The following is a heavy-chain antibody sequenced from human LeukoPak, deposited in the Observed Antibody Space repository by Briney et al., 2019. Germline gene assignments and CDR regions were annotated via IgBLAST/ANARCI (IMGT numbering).Heavy chain of an antibody. D-gene: IGHD6-13*01. CDR1: GGSISSYY. CDR2: IYYSGST. J-gene: IGHJ4*02. CDR3: ARFGPLGSRDFDY. V-gene: IGHV4-59*01. Sequence: SETLSLTCTVSGGSISSYYWSWIRQPPGKGLEWIGYIYYSGSTNYNPSLKSRVTISVDTSKNQFSLKLSSVTAADTAVYYCARFGPLGSRDFDYWGQGTLVTVSS.